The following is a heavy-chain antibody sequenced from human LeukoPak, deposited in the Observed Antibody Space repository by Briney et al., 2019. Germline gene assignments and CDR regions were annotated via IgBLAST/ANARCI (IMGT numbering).Heavy chain of an antibody. V-gene: IGHV4-59*01. Sequence: PSETLSLTCTVSGGSISSYYWSWIRQPPGKGLEWIGYIYYSGSTNYNPSLKSRVTISVDTSKNQFSLKLSSVTAADTAVYYCARGGSRHWFDPWGQRTLVTVSS. D-gene: IGHD3-16*01. CDR3: ARGGSRHWFDP. CDR2: IYYSGST. J-gene: IGHJ5*02. CDR1: GGSISSYY.